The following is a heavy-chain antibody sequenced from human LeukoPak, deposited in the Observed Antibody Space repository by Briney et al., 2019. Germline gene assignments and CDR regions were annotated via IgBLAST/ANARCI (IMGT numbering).Heavy chain of an antibody. J-gene: IGHJ4*02. D-gene: IGHD3-10*01. CDR1: GFTFRSHG. CDR2: TSYDGSTK. V-gene: IGHV3-30*18. CDR3: AKDATLFGDQYFDY. Sequence: GRSLRLSCAASGFTFRSHGMHWVRQAPGKGLEWVAVTSYDGSTKYYADSAKGRFNISRDNSKNTLYLQMNSLRVDDTAVYYCAKDATLFGDQYFDYWGQGTLVIVSS.